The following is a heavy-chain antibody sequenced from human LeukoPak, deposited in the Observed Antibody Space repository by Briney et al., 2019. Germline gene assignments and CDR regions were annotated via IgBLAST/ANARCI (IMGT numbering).Heavy chain of an antibody. CDR2: ISGSGGST. CDR3: AKDPNYYDSSGYYH. J-gene: IGHJ5*02. CDR1: GFTFSSYA. D-gene: IGHD3-22*01. Sequence: PGASLRLYCAASGFTFSSYAMSWVRQAPGKGLEWVSAISGSGGSTYYADSVKGRFTISRDNSKNTLYLQMNSLRAEDTAVYYCAKDPNYYDSSGYYHWGQGTLVTISS. V-gene: IGHV3-23*01.